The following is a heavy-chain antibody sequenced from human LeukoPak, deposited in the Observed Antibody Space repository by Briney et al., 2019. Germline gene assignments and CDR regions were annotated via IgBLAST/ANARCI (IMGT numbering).Heavy chain of an antibody. V-gene: IGHV3-15*01. CDR3: TAGTGRSDFDY. Sequence: PAEALRLSCAASGFTFDDYGMSWVRQAPGKGLEWVGRIKRKGDDGTIDYAAPVKGRLTISRDDSKNTLYLQMNSLKSEDTAVYYCTAGTGRSDFDYWGQGTLVTVSS. J-gene: IGHJ4*02. D-gene: IGHD3/OR15-3a*01. CDR1: GFTFDDYG. CDR2: IKRKGDDGTI.